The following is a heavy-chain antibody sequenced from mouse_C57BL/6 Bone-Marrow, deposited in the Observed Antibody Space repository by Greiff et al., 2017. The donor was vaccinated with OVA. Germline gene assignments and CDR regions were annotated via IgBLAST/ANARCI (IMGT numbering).Heavy chain of an antibody. J-gene: IGHJ2*01. Sequence: VQLQQPGAELVRPGTSVKLSCKASGYTFTSYWMHWVKQRPGQGLEWIGVIDPSDSYTNYNQKFKGKATLTVDTSYSTAYMQLSSLTSEDSAVYYCARGDYYGSAAYWGQGTTLTVSS. V-gene: IGHV1-59*01. CDR2: IDPSDSYT. CDR1: GYTFTSYW. CDR3: ARGDYYGSAAY. D-gene: IGHD1-1*01.